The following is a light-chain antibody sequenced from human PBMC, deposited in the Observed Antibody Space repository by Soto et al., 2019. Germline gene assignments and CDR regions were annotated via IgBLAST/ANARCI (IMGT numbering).Light chain of an antibody. J-gene: IGKJ3*01. Sequence: EIGLTQSPGTLSLSPGEIATLACRASQRVSSTYLAWSHHKPGQAPRLLIYGASSRATGIPDRFSGSGSGTDFTLTISRLEPDDFAVYYFQLYDSSFTFGPGTKVDIK. CDR3: QLYDSSFT. V-gene: IGKV3-20*01. CDR1: QRVSSTY. CDR2: GAS.